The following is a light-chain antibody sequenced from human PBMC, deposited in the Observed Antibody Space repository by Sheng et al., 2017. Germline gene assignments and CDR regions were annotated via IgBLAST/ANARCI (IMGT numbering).Light chain of an antibody. Sequence: SYVLTQPPSVSVAPGQTATLTCEGNNVGSYSLNWYQQRPGQAPVMVVHNDRDRPSGIPERFSGSNSVNTATLTITSVEAGMRPTITCQVWDSNTNHVVFGRGTTLTVL. J-gene: IGLJ2*01. V-gene: IGLV3-21*02. CDR2: NDR. CDR1: NVGSYS. CDR3: QVWDSNTNHVV.